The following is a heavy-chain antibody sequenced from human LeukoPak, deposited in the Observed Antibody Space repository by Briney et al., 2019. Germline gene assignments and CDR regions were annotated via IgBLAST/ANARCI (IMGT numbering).Heavy chain of an antibody. D-gene: IGHD3-10*01. CDR2: INPHSGGT. J-gene: IGHJ4*02. CDR1: GYTFTDYY. Sequence: ASVKVSCKASGYTFTDYYIHWVRQAPGQGLEWMGWINPHSGGTNYAQNFQDRVTMTRDTSISTAYMDLSRLRSDDTAVYYCARGSWFGDLLYAQPAYYFDHWGQGTLVTVSS. CDR3: ARGSWFGDLLYAQPAYYFDH. V-gene: IGHV1-2*02.